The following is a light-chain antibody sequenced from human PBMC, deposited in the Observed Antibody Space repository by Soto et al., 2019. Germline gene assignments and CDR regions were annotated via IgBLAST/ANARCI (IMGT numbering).Light chain of an antibody. V-gene: IGLV1-47*01. CDR2: RNN. CDR1: SSNIGSNY. J-gene: IGLJ2*01. CDR3: AACDDSLSVGV. Sequence: QSVLTQPPSASGPPGQRVTISCSGSSSNIGSNYVYWYQQLPGTAPKLLIYRNNQRPSGVPDRFSGSKSGTSASLSISGLLSEAEADYYCAACDDSLSVGVFGGRIKLTVL.